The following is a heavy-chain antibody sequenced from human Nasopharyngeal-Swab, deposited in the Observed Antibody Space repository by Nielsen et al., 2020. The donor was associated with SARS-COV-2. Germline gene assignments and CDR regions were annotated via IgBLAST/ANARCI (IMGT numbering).Heavy chain of an antibody. V-gene: IGHV1-18*01. J-gene: IGHJ6*02. CDR1: GYTFTSYG. CDR3: ARASHRVGSYYDFWSGYYRDYYYYYVMDV. CDR2: ISAYNGNT. Sequence: ASVKVSCKASGYTFTSYGISWVRQAPGQGLEWMGWISAYNGNTNYAQKLQGRVTMTTDTSTSTAYMELRSLRSDDTAVYYCARASHRVGSYYDFWSGYYRDYYYYYVMDVWGQGTTVTVSS. D-gene: IGHD3-3*01.